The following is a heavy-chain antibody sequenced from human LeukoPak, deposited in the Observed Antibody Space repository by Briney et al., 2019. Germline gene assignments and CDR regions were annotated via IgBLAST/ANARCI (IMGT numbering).Heavy chain of an antibody. CDR1: GYSISSGYY. J-gene: IGHJ3*02. CDR3: ARNQVAAYCGGDCYSEAFDI. CDR2: IYHSGKN. D-gene: IGHD2-21*02. Sequence: PSETLSLTCTVSGYSISSGYYWGWIRPPPGKGLEWIGIIYHSGKNYYNPSLKSRVTISVDTSKNQFSLKLSSVTAADTAVYYCARNQVAAYCGGDCYSEAFDIWGQGTMVTVSS. V-gene: IGHV4-38-2*02.